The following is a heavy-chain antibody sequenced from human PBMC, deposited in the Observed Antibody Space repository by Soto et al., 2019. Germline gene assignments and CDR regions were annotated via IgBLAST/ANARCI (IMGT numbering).Heavy chain of an antibody. Sequence: PSETLSLTCTVSGASINDNDYYWSWIRQTPGKGLEWIGYVYYSGTTDYIPSLKSRLSRSIDKSQNHFTLKLNSVTAADTASYYCARMSYFYDKWYFDLWCRGTLVTVS. J-gene: IGHJ2*01. D-gene: IGHD3-22*01. CDR2: VYYSGTT. CDR3: ARMSYFYDKWYFDL. V-gene: IGHV4-30-4*01. CDR1: GASINDNDYY.